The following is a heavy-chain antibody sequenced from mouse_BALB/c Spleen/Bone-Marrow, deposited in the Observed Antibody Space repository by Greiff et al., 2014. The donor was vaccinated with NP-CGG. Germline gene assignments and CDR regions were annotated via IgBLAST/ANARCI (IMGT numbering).Heavy chain of an antibody. J-gene: IGHJ3*01. Sequence: QVQLKESGAELVRPGTSVKMSCKAAGYTFTNYWIGWVAQRPGHGLEWIGGINCGGGYINYNEKFKGKATLTADTSSSTAYMQLSSLTSEDSAIYYCAREGAYWGQGTLVTVSA. V-gene: IGHV1-63*02. CDR1: GYTFTNYW. CDR3: AREGAY. CDR2: INCGGGYI.